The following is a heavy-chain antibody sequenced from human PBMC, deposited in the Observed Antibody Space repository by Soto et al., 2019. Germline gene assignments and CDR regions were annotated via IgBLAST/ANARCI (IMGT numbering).Heavy chain of an antibody. CDR3: AKDLGHGGRGAFDI. Sequence: QVQLVESGGGVVQPGRSLRLSCAASGFTFNNYGMHWVRQAPGKGLEWVAVISYDGSNKYYADSVKGRFTISRDNSKNTLYLQMNSLRAEDTAVYYCAKDLGHGGRGAFDIWGQGTMVTVSS. CDR2: ISYDGSNK. J-gene: IGHJ3*02. D-gene: IGHD7-27*01. CDR1: GFTFNNYG. V-gene: IGHV3-30*18.